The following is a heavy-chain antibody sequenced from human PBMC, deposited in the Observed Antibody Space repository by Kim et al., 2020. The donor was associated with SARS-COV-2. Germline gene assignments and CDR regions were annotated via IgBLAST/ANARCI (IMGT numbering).Heavy chain of an antibody. J-gene: IGHJ6*02. V-gene: IGHV3-7*03. Sequence: GGSLRLSCAASGFTFSSYWMSWVRQAPGKGLEWVANIKQHGSEKYYVDSVKGRFTISRDNAKNSLYLQMNSLRAEDTAVYYCARENVVVPAAIRDPLYYYYYGMDVWGQGTTVTVSS. CDR3: ARENVVVPAAIRDPLYYYYYGMDV. CDR2: IKQHGSEK. CDR1: GFTFSSYW. D-gene: IGHD2-2*02.